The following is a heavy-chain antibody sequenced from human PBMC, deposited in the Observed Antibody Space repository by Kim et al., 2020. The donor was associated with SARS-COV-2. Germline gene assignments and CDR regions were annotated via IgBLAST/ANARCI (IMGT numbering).Heavy chain of an antibody. CDR2: IYSGGNT. J-gene: IGHJ6*02. D-gene: IGHD3-10*01. CDR1: GFTVSSNY. V-gene: IGHV3-53*01. CDR3: AREWVGSSGSYHSYGMDV. Sequence: GGSLRLSCAASGFTVSSNYMSWVRQAPGKGLEWVSVIYSGGNTYYADSVKGRFTISRDNSKNTLYLQMNSLRAEDTAVYYCAREWVGSSGSYHSYGMDVWGQGTTVTVSS.